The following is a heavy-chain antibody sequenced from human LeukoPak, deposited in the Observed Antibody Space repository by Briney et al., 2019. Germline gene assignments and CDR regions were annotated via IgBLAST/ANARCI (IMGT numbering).Heavy chain of an antibody. J-gene: IGHJ5*02. D-gene: IGHD3-10*01. V-gene: IGHV4-31*03. Sequence: SETLSLTCTVSGGSISSGGYYWSWIRQHPGKGLEWIGYIYYSGSTYYNPSLKSRVTISVDTSKNQFSLKLSSVTAADTAVYYCARAHPPVLLWFGEFLGWFDPWGQGPWSPSPQ. CDR3: ARAHPPVLLWFGEFLGWFDP. CDR2: IYYSGST. CDR1: GGSISSGGYY.